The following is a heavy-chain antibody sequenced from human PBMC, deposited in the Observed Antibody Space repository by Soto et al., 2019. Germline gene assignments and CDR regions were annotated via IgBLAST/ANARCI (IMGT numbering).Heavy chain of an antibody. D-gene: IGHD2-21*01. J-gene: IGHJ3*01. CDR3: AANGRGAYEGLFDL. Sequence: QVQLRESGPGLVKPSETLSLTCNVSGGPISGYYWNWVRQPAGQGLEWIGRIYIAGTTDLNPSLKSRVIMSVDTSSNQFSLKLLSVTAADTAVYYCAANGRGAYEGLFDLWGQGTTVTVSS. CDR1: GGPISGYY. V-gene: IGHV4-4*07. CDR2: IYIAGTT.